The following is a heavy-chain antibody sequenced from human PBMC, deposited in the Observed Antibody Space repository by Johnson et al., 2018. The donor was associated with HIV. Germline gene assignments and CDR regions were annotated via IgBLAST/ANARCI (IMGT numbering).Heavy chain of an antibody. CDR2: IRYDGSNK. Sequence: QVQLVESGGGVVQPGGSLRLSCAASGFTFSSYGMHWVRQAPGKGLAWMAFIRYDGSNKYYADSVTGRFTISRDNSKNTLYLQMNSLRAEDTAVYYCAKVQQLGPGGTFDIWGQGTMVTVSS. D-gene: IGHD6-13*01. J-gene: IGHJ3*02. CDR3: AKVQQLGPGGTFDI. CDR1: GFTFSSYG. V-gene: IGHV3-30*02.